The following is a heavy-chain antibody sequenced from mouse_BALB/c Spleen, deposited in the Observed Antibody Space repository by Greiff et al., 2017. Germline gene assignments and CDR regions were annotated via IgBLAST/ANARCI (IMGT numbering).Heavy chain of an antibody. Sequence: QVQLKESGPGLVAPSQSLSITCTVSGFSLTSYGVHWVRQPPGKGLEWLGVIWAGGSTNYNSALMSRLSISKDNSKSQVFLKMNSLQTDDTAMYYCARDNYRYGAWFAYWGQGTLVTVSA. CDR2: IWAGGST. V-gene: IGHV2-9*02. D-gene: IGHD2-14*01. J-gene: IGHJ3*01. CDR1: GFSLTSYG. CDR3: ARDNYRYGAWFAY.